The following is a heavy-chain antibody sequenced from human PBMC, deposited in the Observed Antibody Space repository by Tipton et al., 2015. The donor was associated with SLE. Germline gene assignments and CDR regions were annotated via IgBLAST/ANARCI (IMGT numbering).Heavy chain of an antibody. D-gene: IGHD3-16*01. Sequence: SLRLSCAASGFTFSSYSMNWVRQAPGKGLEWVSSISSSSSYIYYADSVKGRFTISRDNAKNSLYLQMNRLRAEDTAIYYCARDLRPGGHKYYYPMDVWGQGTTVTVSS. J-gene: IGHJ6*02. CDR1: GFTFSSYS. V-gene: IGHV3-21*01. CDR2: ISSSSSYI. CDR3: ARDLRPGGHKYYYPMDV.